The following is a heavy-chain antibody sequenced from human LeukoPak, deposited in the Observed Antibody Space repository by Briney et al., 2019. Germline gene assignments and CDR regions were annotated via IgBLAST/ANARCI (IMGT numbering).Heavy chain of an antibody. CDR1: GFTFSSYW. D-gene: IGHD5-24*01. CDR3: ARARDGYNSYYYGMDV. J-gene: IGHJ6*02. CDR2: IKQDGSEK. V-gene: IGHV3-7*01. Sequence: PGGSLRLSCAASGFTFSSYWMSWVRQAPGKGLEWVANIKQDGSEKYYVDSVKGRFTISRDNAKNSLYLQMNSLRAEDTAVYYCARARDGYNSYYYGMDVWGQGTMVTVSS.